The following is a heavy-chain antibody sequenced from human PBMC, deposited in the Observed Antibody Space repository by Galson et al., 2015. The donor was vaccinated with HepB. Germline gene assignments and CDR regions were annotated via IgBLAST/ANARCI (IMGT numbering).Heavy chain of an antibody. CDR1: GYSFTSYW. Sequence: QSGAEVKKPGESLKISCKGSGYSFTSYWIGWVRQMPGKGLEWMGIIYPGDSDTRYSPSFQGQVTISADKSISTAYLQWSSLKASDTAMYYCARGGGIVVVPAAISAFGQGDGAFDIWGQGTMVTVSS. CDR3: ARGGGIVVVPAAISAFGQGDGAFDI. J-gene: IGHJ3*02. CDR2: IYPGDSDT. D-gene: IGHD2-2*01. V-gene: IGHV5-51*01.